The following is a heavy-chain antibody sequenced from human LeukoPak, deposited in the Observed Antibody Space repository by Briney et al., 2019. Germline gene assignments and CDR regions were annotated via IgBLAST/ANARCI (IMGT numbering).Heavy chain of an antibody. J-gene: IGHJ4*02. V-gene: IGHV3-48*01. Sequence: GGSLRLSCAASGFIFTNYFMSWVRQAPGKGLEWVSYISDTSGNIYYADSVKGRFIISRDNGKNSLYLQMNSLRAEDTAVYYCARHPLLDYWGQGTLVTVSS. CDR1: GFIFTNYF. CDR2: ISDTSGNI. CDR3: ARHPLLDY.